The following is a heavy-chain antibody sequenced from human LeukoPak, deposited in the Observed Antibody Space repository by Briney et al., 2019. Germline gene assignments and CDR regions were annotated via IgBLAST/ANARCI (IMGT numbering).Heavy chain of an antibody. CDR1: GFTFSSYG. CDR3: AKVSGIAARPGGYYFDY. CDR2: IRYDGSNK. D-gene: IGHD6-6*01. Sequence: QPGGSLRLSCAASGFTFSSYGMHWVRQAPGKGLEWVAFIRYDGSNKYYADSVKGRFTISRDNSKNTLYLQMNSLRAEDTAVYYCAKVSGIAARPGGYYFDYWGQGTLVTVSS. V-gene: IGHV3-30*02. J-gene: IGHJ4*02.